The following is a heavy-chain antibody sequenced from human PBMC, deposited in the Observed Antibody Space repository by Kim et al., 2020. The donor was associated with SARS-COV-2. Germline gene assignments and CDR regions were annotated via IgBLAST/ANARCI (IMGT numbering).Heavy chain of an antibody. CDR3: ARGTYALDY. V-gene: IGHV6-1*01. Sequence: SQTLSLTCAVSGDSVSSNSAAWNWIRQSPSRGLEWLGRTYYRSKWNSDYALSVRSRITVNADTSNNQFSLQLNSVTPEDTAVYYRARGTYALDYWGQGTLVTVSS. CDR2: TYYRSKWNS. J-gene: IGHJ4*02. CDR1: GDSVSSNSAA.